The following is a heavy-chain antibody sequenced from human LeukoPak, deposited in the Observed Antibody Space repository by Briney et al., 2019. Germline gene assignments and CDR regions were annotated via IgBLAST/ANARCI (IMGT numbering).Heavy chain of an antibody. V-gene: IGHV3-21*01. CDR2: ISSSSSYI. CDR3: ASTGCLGEPNEFDY. J-gene: IGHJ4*02. D-gene: IGHD3-16*01. CDR1: GFTFSSYS. Sequence: AGGSLRLSCAASGFTFSSYSMNWLPQAPGKGLEWVSSISSSSSYIYYADSVKGRFTISRDNAKNSLYLQMNSLRAEDTAVYYCASTGCLGEPNEFDYWGQGTLVTVSS.